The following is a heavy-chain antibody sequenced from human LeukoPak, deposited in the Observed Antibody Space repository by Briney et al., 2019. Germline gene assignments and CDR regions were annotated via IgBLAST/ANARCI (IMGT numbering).Heavy chain of an antibody. V-gene: IGHV3-9*01. CDR2: IGWNSGSI. CDR3: AREGYGSGNYPMDV. J-gene: IGHJ6*02. D-gene: IGHD3-10*01. Sequence: PGRSLRLSCAASGFTFDDYAMHWVRQAPGKGLEWVSGIGWNSGSIGYADSVKGRFTISRDNAKSSVYLQVNSLRAEDTAVYYCAREGYGSGNYPMDVWGQGTTVTVS. CDR1: GFTFDDYA.